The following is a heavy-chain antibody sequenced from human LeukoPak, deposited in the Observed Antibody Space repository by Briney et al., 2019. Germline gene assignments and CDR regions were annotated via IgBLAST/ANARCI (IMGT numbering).Heavy chain of an antibody. CDR3: ACGNDYFDSDGYYFEDLQY. V-gene: IGHV3-23*01. CDR1: GITFGSYA. D-gene: IGHD3-22*01. J-gene: IGHJ1*01. Sequence: PGWSLRLSCVASGITFGSYAMTWVRQAPGKGLEWVSSISGTGETTHYADSVKGRFTISRDHSKKTVYLQMNSLRGVDTAVYFCACGNDYFDSDGYYFEDLQYWGQGTLVTVSS. CDR2: ISGTGETT.